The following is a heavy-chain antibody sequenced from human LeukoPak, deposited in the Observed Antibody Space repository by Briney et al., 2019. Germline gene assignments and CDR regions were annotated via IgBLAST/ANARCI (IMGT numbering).Heavy chain of an antibody. CDR2: ISGSGGST. CDR1: GFTFSSYA. Sequence: PGGSLRLSCAASGFTFSSYAMSWVRQAPGKGLEWVSAISGSGGSTYYADSVKGRFTISRDNAKNTLHLQMNSLRAEDTAVYYCAKPKMATSFWGDWGQGTLVTVSS. V-gene: IGHV3-23*01. D-gene: IGHD5-24*01. CDR3: AKPKMATSFWGD. J-gene: IGHJ4*02.